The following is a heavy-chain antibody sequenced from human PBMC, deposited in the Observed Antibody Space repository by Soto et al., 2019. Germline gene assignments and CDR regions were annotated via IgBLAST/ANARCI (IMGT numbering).Heavy chain of an antibody. V-gene: IGHV4-39*01. D-gene: IGHD5-12*01. Sequence: QLQLEESGPGLVKPSETLSLTCTVSGGSISSSSYYWGWIGQSPGKGLEWIGSFYYSGRTYYSSSLKNRVAITGDSFTKQISLRLSPVTAADTAVYYCARISVASRHMDVWGKGSTVTVSS. J-gene: IGHJ6*03. CDR2: FYYSGRT. CDR3: ARISVASRHMDV. CDR1: GGSISSSSYY.